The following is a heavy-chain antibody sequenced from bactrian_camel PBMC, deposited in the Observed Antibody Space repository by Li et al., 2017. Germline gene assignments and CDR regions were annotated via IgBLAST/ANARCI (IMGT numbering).Heavy chain of an antibody. CDR2: LSHDGYT. J-gene: IGHJ4*01. V-gene: IGHV3S63*01. Sequence: GLVQDGGSLRLSCTASGFTFDDSDMGWYRQAPGNECELVSRLSHDGYTYYTGSVKGRFTISRDSAKNTLYLQLNSLKTEDTAMYYCANGADSTWWPYEYKYWGQGTQVTVS. CDR3: ANGADSTWWPYEYKY. D-gene: IGHD7*01. CDR1: GFTFDDSD.